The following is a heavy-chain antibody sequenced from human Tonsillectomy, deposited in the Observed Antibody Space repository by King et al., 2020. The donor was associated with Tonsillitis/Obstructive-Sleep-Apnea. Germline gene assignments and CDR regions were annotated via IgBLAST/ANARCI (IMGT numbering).Heavy chain of an antibody. J-gene: IGHJ6*03. D-gene: IGHD3-9*01. CDR2: IYPGDSDT. V-gene: IGHV5-51*01. CDR3: ARHGDDILTGYYNYYYMDV. Sequence: QLVQSGAEVKKPGESLKISCKGSEYNFTSYWIGWVRQMPGKGLEWMGIIYPGDSDTRYSPSFQGQVTISADKSISTAYLQWSSLKASDTAMYYCARHGDDILTGYYNYYYMDVWAKGPRSPSP. CDR1: EYNFTSYW.